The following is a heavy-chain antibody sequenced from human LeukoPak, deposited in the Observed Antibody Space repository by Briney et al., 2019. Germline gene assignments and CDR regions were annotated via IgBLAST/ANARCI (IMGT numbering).Heavy chain of an antibody. D-gene: IGHD1-26*01. Sequence: ASVKVSCKASGGTFSSYAISWVRQAPGQGLEWMGWINPNSGGTNYAQKFQGRVTMTRDTSISTAYMELSRLRSDDTAVYYCARTRVGATKKSNDAFDIWGQGTMVTVSS. CDR1: GGTFSSYA. CDR2: INPNSGGT. CDR3: ARTRVGATKKSNDAFDI. V-gene: IGHV1-2*02. J-gene: IGHJ3*02.